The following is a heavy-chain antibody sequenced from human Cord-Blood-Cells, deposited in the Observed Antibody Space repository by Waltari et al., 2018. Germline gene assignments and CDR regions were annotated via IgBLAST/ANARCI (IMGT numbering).Heavy chain of an antibody. CDR2: CDPEDGET. CDR1: GYTLTELS. J-gene: IGHJ5*02. CDR3: ATDCSSTSCYNWFDP. D-gene: IGHD2-2*01. Sequence: QVQLVQSGAEVKKPGASVKVSCKVSGYTLTELSMHWVRQAPGKGLEWMGGCDPEDGETIYARKFQGRVTITEDTSTDTAYMELSSLRSEDTAVYYCATDCSSTSCYNWFDPWGQGTLVTVSS. V-gene: IGHV1-24*01.